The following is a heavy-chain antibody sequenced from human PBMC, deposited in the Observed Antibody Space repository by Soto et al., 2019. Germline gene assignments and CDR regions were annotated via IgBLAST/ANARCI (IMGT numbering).Heavy chain of an antibody. D-gene: IGHD1-1*01. J-gene: IGHJ4*02. V-gene: IGHV3-30-3*01. Sequence: VGSVRLSCAASGFTFHSFTMHWVRQTPGKGLEWVALISYDESNVHYADSVKGRFTISRDNSKSTLYLQMNSLRPEDTALYYCARDPRETTYYLDYWGQGTLVTVSS. CDR3: ARDPRETTYYLDY. CDR2: ISYDESNV. CDR1: GFTFHSFT.